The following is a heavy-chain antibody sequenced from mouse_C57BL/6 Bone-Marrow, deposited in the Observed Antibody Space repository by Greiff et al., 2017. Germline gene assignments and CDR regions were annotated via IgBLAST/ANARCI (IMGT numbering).Heavy chain of an antibody. CDR3: TAGFYLNWDY. V-gene: IGHV14-4*01. J-gene: IGHJ2*01. CDR2: LDPENGDT. Sequence: EVQLQQSGAELVRPGASVKLSCTASGFNIKDDYMHWVKQRPEQGLEWIGWLDPENGDTEYASKFQGKATITADTSSNTAYLQLSSLTSEDTAVYYCTAGFYLNWDYWGQGTTLTVSS. D-gene: IGHD4-1*01. CDR1: GFNIKDDY.